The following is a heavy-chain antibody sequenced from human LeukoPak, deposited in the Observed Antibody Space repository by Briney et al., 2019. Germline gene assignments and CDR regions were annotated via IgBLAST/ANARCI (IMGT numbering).Heavy chain of an antibody. Sequence: PSETLSLTCAVYGGSFSAYCWSWIRQPPGKGLEWIGEINHSGSTNYNPSLKSRVTISVDTSKNQFSLKLNSVTAADTAVYYCARANVLRFLGGFDPWGQGTLVTVSS. CDR2: INHSGST. J-gene: IGHJ5*02. CDR1: GGSFSAYC. D-gene: IGHD3-3*01. V-gene: IGHV4-34*01. CDR3: ARANVLRFLGGFDP.